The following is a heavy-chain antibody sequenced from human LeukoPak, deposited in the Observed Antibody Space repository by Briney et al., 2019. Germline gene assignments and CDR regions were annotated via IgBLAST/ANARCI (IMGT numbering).Heavy chain of an antibody. CDR1: GGSVSSSDYY. Sequence: SETLSLTCTVSGGSVSSSDYYWGWIRQPPGKGLEWIGDILSIGKTNYNPSLKSRVTISVDTSKNQFSLKLTSVTAADTAVYYCSRVFDSWGQGTLVTVSS. CDR3: SRVFDS. V-gene: IGHV4-39*07. CDR2: ILSIGKT. J-gene: IGHJ4*02.